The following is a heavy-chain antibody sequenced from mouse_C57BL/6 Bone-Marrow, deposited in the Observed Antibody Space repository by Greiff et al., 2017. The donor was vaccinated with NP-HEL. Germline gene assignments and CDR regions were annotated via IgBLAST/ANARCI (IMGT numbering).Heavy chain of an antibody. D-gene: IGHD3-3*01. Sequence: QVQLQQSGAELVRPGTSVKLSCKASGYAFNNFLKEWVKQRPGQGLEWIGVSNPGSGGTNYNKKFKGKATLTADKSSSTAYMQLSRLTSEDSAVCFCASEGTDYWGQGTTLTVSS. CDR3: ASEGTDY. CDR2: SNPGSGGT. V-gene: IGHV1-54*01. CDR1: GYAFNNFL. J-gene: IGHJ2*01.